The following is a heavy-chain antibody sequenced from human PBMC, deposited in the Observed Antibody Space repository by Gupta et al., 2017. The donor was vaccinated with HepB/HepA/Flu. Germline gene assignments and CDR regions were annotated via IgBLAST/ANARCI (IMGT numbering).Heavy chain of an antibody. CDR1: GGSFSGYS. D-gene: IGHD3-10*01. V-gene: IGHV4-34*01. CDR3: ARGGAI. J-gene: IGHJ3*02. CDR2: IKHTGST. Sequence: QVQLQQWGAGLLKPSETLSLTCGVYGGSFSGYSWSWIRQPPGKGLEWIGEIKHTGSTTYNPSLKSRVTISVDTSKNQVSLKLNSVTAADTAVYYCARGGAIWGQGTMVTVSS.